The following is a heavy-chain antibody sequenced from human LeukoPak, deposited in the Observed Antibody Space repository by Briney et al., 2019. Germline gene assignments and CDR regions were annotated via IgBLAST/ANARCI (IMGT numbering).Heavy chain of an antibody. Sequence: GGSLRLSCAASGFTFSSYEMNWVRQAPGKGLEWVSYISSSGNIIYYADSVKGRFTISRDNAKNSLYLQMNSLRVDDTAVYYCARGYSSVMTWGQGTLVTVSS. D-gene: IGHD6-19*01. V-gene: IGHV3-48*03. J-gene: IGHJ5*02. CDR2: ISSSGNII. CDR1: GFTFSSYE. CDR3: ARGYSSVMT.